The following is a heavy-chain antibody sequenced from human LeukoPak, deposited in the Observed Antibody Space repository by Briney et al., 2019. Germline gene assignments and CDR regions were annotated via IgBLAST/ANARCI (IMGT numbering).Heavy chain of an antibody. CDR3: ARERSGYSYGQNFDY. CDR2: IIPIFGTA. Sequence: PVASVKVSCKASGGTFSSYAISWVRQAPGQGLEWMGGIIPIFGTANYAQKFLGRVTITTDESTSTAYMELSSLRSEDTAVYYCARERSGYSYGQNFDYWGQGTLVTVSS. J-gene: IGHJ4*02. D-gene: IGHD5-18*01. CDR1: GGTFSSYA. V-gene: IGHV1-69*05.